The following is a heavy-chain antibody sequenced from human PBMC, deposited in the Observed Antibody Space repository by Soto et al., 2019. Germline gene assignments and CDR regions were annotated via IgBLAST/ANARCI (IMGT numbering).Heavy chain of an antibody. CDR3: ARLSYDPGGGSYRLTSEMDM. Sequence: GESLTISCMGSGYSSTSYWIGWVRQMPGKGLEWMGIIYPGDSDTRYSPSFQGQVTISADKSISTAYLQWSSLKASDTAMYYCARLSYDPGGGSYRLTSEMDMWGQEATLTVSS. CDR1: GYSSTSYW. CDR2: IYPGDSDT. V-gene: IGHV5-51*01. J-gene: IGHJ6*02. D-gene: IGHD3-16*02.